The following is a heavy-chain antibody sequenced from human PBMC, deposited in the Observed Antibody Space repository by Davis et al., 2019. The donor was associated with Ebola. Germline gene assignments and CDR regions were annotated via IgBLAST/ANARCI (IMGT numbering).Heavy chain of an antibody. Sequence: SVKVSCKASGYTFTSYGISWVRQAPGQGLEWMGGIIPIFGTANYAQKFQGRVTITADKSTSTDYMELSSLRSGDTAVYYCARGSYGSQIDYWGQGTLVTVSS. CDR3: ARGSYGSQIDY. CDR2: IIPIFGTA. D-gene: IGHD5-18*01. V-gene: IGHV1-69*06. J-gene: IGHJ4*02. CDR1: GYTFTSYG.